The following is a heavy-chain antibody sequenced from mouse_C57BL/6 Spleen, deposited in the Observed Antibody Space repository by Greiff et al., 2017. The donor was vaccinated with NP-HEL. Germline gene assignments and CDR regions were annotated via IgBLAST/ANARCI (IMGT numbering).Heavy chain of an antibody. Sequence: EVKLLESGGGLVKPGGSLKLSCAASGFTFSSYAMSWVRQTPEKRLEWVATISDGGSYTYYPDNVKGRFTISRDNAKNNLYLQMSHLKSEDTAMYYCAREDDDWYFDVWGTETTVTDSS. D-gene: IGHD2-3*01. J-gene: IGHJ1*03. CDR3: AREDDDWYFDV. CDR1: GFTFSSYA. V-gene: IGHV5-4*01. CDR2: ISDGGSYT.